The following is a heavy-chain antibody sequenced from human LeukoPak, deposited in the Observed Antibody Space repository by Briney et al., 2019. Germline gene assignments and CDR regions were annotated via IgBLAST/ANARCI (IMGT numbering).Heavy chain of an antibody. Sequence: PGGSLILSCLASGTTFSSSSMSWVRQAPGKGLEWVSAISPGDYTAYYADSVKGRFTISRDNAKNSLYLLMNSLRAEGTAVYYCARDRGGAYDFWSGYYTGYFDYWGQGTLVPVSS. V-gene: IGHV3-48*01. D-gene: IGHD3-3*01. CDR1: GTTFSSSS. CDR2: ISPGDYTA. CDR3: ARDRGGAYDFWSGYYTGYFDY. J-gene: IGHJ4*02.